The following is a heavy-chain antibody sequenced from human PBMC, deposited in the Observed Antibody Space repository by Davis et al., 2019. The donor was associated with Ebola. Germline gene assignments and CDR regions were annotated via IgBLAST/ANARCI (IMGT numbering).Heavy chain of an antibody. CDR2: INHSGST. CDR1: GGSFSGYY. CDR3: ARDNGDYYFDY. D-gene: IGHD4-17*01. Sequence: MPSETLSLTCAVYGGSFSGYYWSWIRQPPGKGLEWIGEINHSGSTNYNPSLKSRVTISVDKSKNQFSLKLSSVTAADTAVYYCARDNGDYYFDYWGQGTLVTVSS. J-gene: IGHJ4*02. V-gene: IGHV4-34*01.